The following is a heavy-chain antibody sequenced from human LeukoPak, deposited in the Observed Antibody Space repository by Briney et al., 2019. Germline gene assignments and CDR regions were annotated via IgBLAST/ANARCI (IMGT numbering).Heavy chain of an antibody. CDR1: GFTFNNYA. D-gene: IGHD3-22*01. J-gene: IGHJ1*01. CDR2: ISGNGRST. V-gene: IGHV3-23*01. Sequence: GGSLRLSCAASGFTFNNYAMSWVRQAPGKGLEWVSAISGNGRSTYYADSVKGRFTISRDNSKDTLYLQMNSLRAEDTAVYYCAKEGNYYDSSGYYYVEYFQHWGQGTLVTVSS. CDR3: AKEGNYYDSSGYYYVEYFQH.